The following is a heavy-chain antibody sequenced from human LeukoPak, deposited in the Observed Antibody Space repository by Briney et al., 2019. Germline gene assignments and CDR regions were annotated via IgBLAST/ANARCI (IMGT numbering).Heavy chain of an antibody. D-gene: IGHD5-18*01. Sequence: ASVKVSCKASRYTFTGYFMHWLRQAPGQGLEWMGWINPNSGGTNYAQRFQGRVTMTRDTSISTAYMELSSLRSDDTAVYYCTRGGYRYAVDYWGQGTLVTVSS. CDR1: RYTFTGYF. CDR2: INPNSGGT. J-gene: IGHJ4*02. V-gene: IGHV1-2*02. CDR3: TRGGYRYAVDY.